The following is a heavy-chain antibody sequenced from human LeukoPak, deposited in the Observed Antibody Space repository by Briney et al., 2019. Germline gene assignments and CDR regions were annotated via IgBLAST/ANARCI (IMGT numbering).Heavy chain of an antibody. Sequence: GASVTVSFTASGGTFSSYAISWVRQAPGQGLEWMGRIIPILGIANYVQKFQGRVTITADKSTSTAYMGLSSLRSEDTAVYYCARGLSAYYDSSGRMDVWGQGTTVTVSS. J-gene: IGHJ6*02. V-gene: IGHV1-69*04. D-gene: IGHD3-22*01. CDR3: ARGLSAYYDSSGRMDV. CDR1: GGTFSSYA. CDR2: IIPILGIA.